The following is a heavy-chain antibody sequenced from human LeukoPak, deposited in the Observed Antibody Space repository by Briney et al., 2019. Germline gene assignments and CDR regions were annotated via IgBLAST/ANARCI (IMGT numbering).Heavy chain of an antibody. V-gene: IGHV3-9*01. D-gene: IGHD1-26*01. Sequence: PGRSLRLSCAATGFTLKDYGMHWVRQPPGKGLEWVSSINWNGGGTDYADSVKGRFTISRDNAKNSLYLQLSSLRPEDTALYYCAKHMRATNTYSFFGLDVWGKGTTDTVSS. J-gene: IGHJ6*04. CDR3: AKHMRATNTYSFFGLDV. CDR1: GFTLKDYG. CDR2: INWNGGGT.